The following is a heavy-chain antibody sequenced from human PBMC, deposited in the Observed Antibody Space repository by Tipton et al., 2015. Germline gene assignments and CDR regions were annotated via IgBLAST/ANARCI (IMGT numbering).Heavy chain of an antibody. CDR1: GGSIRNNDYY. D-gene: IGHD6-13*01. Sequence: TLSLTCNVSGGSIRNNDYYWTWVRQPPGKGLEWIGYIYDGVFTFYNPSLESRVTISEDTSKNQFSLDLTSMIAADTAVYYCARGTYGSNFYSWLDPWGQGILVTVSS. J-gene: IGHJ5*02. CDR2: IYDGVFT. CDR3: ARGTYGSNFYSWLDP. V-gene: IGHV4-30-4*01.